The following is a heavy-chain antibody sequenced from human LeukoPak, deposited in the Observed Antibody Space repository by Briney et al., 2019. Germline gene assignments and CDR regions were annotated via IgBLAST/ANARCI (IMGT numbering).Heavy chain of an antibody. D-gene: IGHD4-23*01. CDR1: GLTVSSY. Sequence: AGSLRLSCAASGLTVSSYMSWVRQAPGKXLEWVAVIYSGGSIYYADSVKGRFTISRDKSKNTLYLQMNSLRAEDTAVYYCARPPYGGADYWGQGTLVTVSS. CDR3: ARPPYGGADY. CDR2: IYSGGSI. J-gene: IGHJ4*02. V-gene: IGHV3-66*04.